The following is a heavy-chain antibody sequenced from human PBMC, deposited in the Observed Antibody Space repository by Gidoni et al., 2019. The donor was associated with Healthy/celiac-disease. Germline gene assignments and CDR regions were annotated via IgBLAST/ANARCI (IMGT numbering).Heavy chain of an antibody. CDR2: SRRKSNSYAT. D-gene: IGHD5-18*01. V-gene: IGHV3-73*02. CDR3: SLGIQLGSRGV. CDR1: GFTFSGSC. J-gene: IGHJ6*02. Sequence: EVQRVEAGGGLDEPGGSLNLPGAASGFTFSGSCMHWVRQASGKGLEWVCGSRRKSNSYATGCAASVKGRFNISRDDSKNKAYLQMNSLYTDDTGVYYCSLGIQLGSRGVWGQGNTVTVSS.